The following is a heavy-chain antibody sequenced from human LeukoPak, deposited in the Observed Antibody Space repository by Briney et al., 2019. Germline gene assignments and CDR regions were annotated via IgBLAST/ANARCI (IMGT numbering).Heavy chain of an antibody. J-gene: IGHJ4*02. Sequence: ASVKVSCKASGYTFTDYYMHWVRQASGQGLEWIGRINPNTGDTNYAQKFQGRVTMTRDKSVTTAYMELSRLTSDDTAVYYCATTFDYGDFYWGEGSLVTGSS. V-gene: IGHV1-2*06. CDR1: GYTFTDYY. CDR2: INPNTGDT. CDR3: ATTFDYGDFY. D-gene: IGHD4-17*01.